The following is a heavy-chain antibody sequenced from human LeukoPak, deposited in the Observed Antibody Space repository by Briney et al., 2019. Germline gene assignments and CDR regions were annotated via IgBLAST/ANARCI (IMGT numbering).Heavy chain of an antibody. J-gene: IGHJ4*02. CDR2: IYYSGST. CDR3: ARVWFGSDY. Sequence: SETLSLTCTVSGGSISSYYWSWIRQPPGKGLEWMGYIYYSGSTNYNPSLKSRVTISVDTSKNQFSLKLSSVTAADTAVYYCARVWFGSDYWGQGTQVTVSS. V-gene: IGHV4-59*01. CDR1: GGSISSYY. D-gene: IGHD3-10*01.